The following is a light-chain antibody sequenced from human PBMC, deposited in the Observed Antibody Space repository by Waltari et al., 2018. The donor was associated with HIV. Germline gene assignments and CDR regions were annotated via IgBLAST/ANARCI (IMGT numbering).Light chain of an antibody. CDR3: TTFTSNYTVI. J-gene: IGLJ2*01. CDR1: TSDFGLYNF. CDR2: EVF. Sequence: QSALTHPASVSGSPGQSITISCTGSTSDFGLYNFISWYQQHPGGVPKVMIYEVFSRASGVSVCCSGSKSGDTAALTISGLQTEDEADYYCTTFTSNYTVIFGGGTKVTVL. V-gene: IGLV2-14*01.